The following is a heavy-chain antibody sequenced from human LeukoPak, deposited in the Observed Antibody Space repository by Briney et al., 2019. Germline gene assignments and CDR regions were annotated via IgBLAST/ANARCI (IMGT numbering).Heavy chain of an antibody. Sequence: ASVKVPCKASGYTFTSYGISWVRQAPGQGLEWMGWISAYNGNTNYAQKLQGRVTMTTDTSTSTAYMELRSLRSDDTAVYYCARAPYYDFWSDYSKSYFDYWGQGTLVTVSS. J-gene: IGHJ4*01. V-gene: IGHV1-18*01. CDR3: ARAPYYDFWSDYSKSYFDY. CDR2: ISAYNGNT. D-gene: IGHD3-3*01. CDR1: GYTFTSYG.